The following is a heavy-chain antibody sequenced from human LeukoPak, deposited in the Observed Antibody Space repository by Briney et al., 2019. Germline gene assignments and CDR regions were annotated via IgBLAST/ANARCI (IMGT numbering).Heavy chain of an antibody. D-gene: IGHD1-7*01. Sequence: KSSETLSLTCTVSGGSISSYYWSWMRQPPGKGLEWIGYIHYSGNTNYNPSLKSRATISLGTSRTQFSLKLTSVTAADTAVYYCASSEWNYARWGQGMLVTVSS. CDR2: IHYSGNT. J-gene: IGHJ4*02. V-gene: IGHV4-59*08. CDR1: GGSISSYY. CDR3: ASSEWNYAR.